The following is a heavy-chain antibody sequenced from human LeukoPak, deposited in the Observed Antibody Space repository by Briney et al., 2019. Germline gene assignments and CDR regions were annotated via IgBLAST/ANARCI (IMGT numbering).Heavy chain of an antibody. CDR2: IYYSGST. J-gene: IGHJ4*02. CDR3: TRGGELMNF. Sequence: SETLSLTCTVPGGSISSYYWSWIRQPPGKGLEWIGYIYYSGSTNYNPSLKSRVTISIDASKNQFSLRLSSVTAADTAVYYCTRGGELMNFWGQGTLVTVSS. V-gene: IGHV4-59*08. D-gene: IGHD1-26*01. CDR1: GGSISSYY.